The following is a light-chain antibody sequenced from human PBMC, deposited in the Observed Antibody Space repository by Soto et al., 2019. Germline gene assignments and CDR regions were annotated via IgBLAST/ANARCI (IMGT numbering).Light chain of an antibody. CDR2: KAS. CDR1: QTISSW. CDR3: QHYNSYSEA. Sequence: DIQMTQSPSTLSGSVGDRVTITCRASQTISSWLAWYQQKPGKAPKLLIYKASTLKSGVPSRFSGSGSGTEFTLTISSPQPDDFATYYCQHYNSYSEAFGQRTKVELK. J-gene: IGKJ1*01. V-gene: IGKV1-5*03.